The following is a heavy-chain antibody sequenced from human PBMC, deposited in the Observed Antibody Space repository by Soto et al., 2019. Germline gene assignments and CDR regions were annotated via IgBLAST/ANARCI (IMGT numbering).Heavy chain of an antibody. CDR2: IYYTGTT. CDR3: ARPGGSYQSLDS. J-gene: IGHJ5*01. D-gene: IGHD3-22*01. V-gene: IGHV4-59*08. Sequence: SETLSLTCTVSGGSISSYYWIWIRQPPGKGLEWIGYIYYTGTTTYNPSIKSRVTISVDSSKNQFSLNLTSVSAADTAVYYCARPGGSYQSLDSCGQGTLVPV. CDR1: GGSISSYY.